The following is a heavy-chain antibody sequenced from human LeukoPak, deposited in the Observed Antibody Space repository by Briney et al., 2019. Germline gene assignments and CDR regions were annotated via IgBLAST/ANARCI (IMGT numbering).Heavy chain of an antibody. Sequence: PSETLSLTCTVSGGSISSYYWSWIRQPAGKGLEWIGRIYTSGSINYNPSLKSRVTMSVDTSKNQFSLKLSSVTAADTAVYYCARDYAEGSGSYFDYWGQGTLVTVSS. V-gene: IGHV4-4*07. CDR2: IYTSGSI. J-gene: IGHJ4*02. CDR3: ARDYAEGSGSYFDY. CDR1: GGSISSYY. D-gene: IGHD3-16*01.